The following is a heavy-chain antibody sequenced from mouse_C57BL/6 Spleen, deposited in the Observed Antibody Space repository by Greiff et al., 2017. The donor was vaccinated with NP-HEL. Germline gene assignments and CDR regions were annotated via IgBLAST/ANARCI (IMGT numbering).Heavy chain of an antibody. V-gene: IGHV5-17*01. D-gene: IGHD1-1*01. CDR2: ISSCSSTI. J-gene: IGHJ2*01. CDR1: GFTFSDYG. CDR3: ARKAGSSPFFDY. Sequence: EVKLVESGGGLVKPGGSLKLSCAASGFTFSDYGMHWVRQAPEKGLEWVAYISSCSSTIYYAVTVKGRFTISRDNAKNTLFLQMTSLRSEDTAMYYCARKAGSSPFFDYWGQGTTLTVSS.